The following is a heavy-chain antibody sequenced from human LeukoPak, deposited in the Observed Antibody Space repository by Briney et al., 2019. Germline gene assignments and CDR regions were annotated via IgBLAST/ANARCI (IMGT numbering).Heavy chain of an antibody. V-gene: IGHV1-69*05. D-gene: IGHD2-21*02. Sequence: GASVKVSCKASGGTFSSYAISWVRQAPGQGLEWMGGIIPIFGTANYAQKFQGRVTITTDESTSTAYMELRSLRSDDTAVYYCAKPSNEQLAYCGGDCYPDHDAFDIWGQGTMVTVSS. J-gene: IGHJ3*02. CDR3: AKPSNEQLAYCGGDCYPDHDAFDI. CDR1: GGTFSSYA. CDR2: IIPIFGTA.